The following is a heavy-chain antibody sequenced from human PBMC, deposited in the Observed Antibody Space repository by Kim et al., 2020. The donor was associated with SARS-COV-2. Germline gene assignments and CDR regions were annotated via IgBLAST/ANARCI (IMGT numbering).Heavy chain of an antibody. CDR3: ASIFGSGTNSGSLDI. J-gene: IGHJ3*02. Sequence: AQSLQGRLTITADESTNTAYMELISLRSDDTALYYCASIFGSGTNSGSLDIWGQGTLVTVSS. V-gene: IGHV1-69*01. D-gene: IGHD3-10*01.